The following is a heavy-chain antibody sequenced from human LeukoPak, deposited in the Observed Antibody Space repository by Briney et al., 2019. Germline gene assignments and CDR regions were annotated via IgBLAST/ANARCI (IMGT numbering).Heavy chain of an antibody. CDR1: GFTFDDYA. Sequence: PGGSLRLSCAASGFTFDDYAMHWVRQAPAKGLEWVSGISWNSGSISYADSVKGRFTISRDNAKNSLYLQMNSLRAEDMALYYCAKGQEQWLFDAFDIWGQGTMVTVSS. D-gene: IGHD6-19*01. CDR3: AKGQEQWLFDAFDI. V-gene: IGHV3-9*03. J-gene: IGHJ3*02. CDR2: ISWNSGSI.